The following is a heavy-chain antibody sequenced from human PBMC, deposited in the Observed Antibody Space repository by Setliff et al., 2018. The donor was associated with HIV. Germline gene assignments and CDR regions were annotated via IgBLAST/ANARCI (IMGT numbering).Heavy chain of an antibody. J-gene: IGHJ4*02. CDR3: ARPPYYVSGGVFDY. CDR1: GFNFIAHR. Sequence: PGESLKISCQCSGFNFIAHRIGWVRPVPEKGLEWMGIVYPGDSDTSYNPSFEGQVTVSADKTITTAYLQLTSLKASDTAMYFCARPPYYVSGGVFDYWGKGTMVTVSS. V-gene: IGHV5-51*01. D-gene: IGHD3-10*01. CDR2: VYPGDSDT.